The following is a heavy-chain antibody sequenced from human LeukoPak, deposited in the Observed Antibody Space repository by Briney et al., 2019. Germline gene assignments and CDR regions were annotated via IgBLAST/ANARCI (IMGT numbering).Heavy chain of an antibody. CDR1: GFTFNSYS. D-gene: IGHD2-2*01. Sequence: GGSLRLSCAASGFTFNSYSMNWVRQAPGKGLEWVSYIDSSSSTIYYADSVKGRFTISRDNSKNTLYLQMNSLRAEDTAVYYCARGGDIVVVPAADYYYYGMDVWGQGTTVTVSS. CDR2: IDSSSSTI. V-gene: IGHV3-48*01. J-gene: IGHJ6*02. CDR3: ARGGDIVVVPAADYYYYGMDV.